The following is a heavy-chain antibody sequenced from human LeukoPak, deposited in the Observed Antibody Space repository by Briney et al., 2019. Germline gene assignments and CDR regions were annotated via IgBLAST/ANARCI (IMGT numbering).Heavy chain of an antibody. V-gene: IGHV1-69*13. D-gene: IGHD5-18*01. CDR3: AISGCSYGYADYYYYMDV. J-gene: IGHJ6*03. Sequence: GASVKVSCKASGGTFISYAISWVRQAPGQGLEWMGGIIPIFGTANYAQKFQGRVTITADESTSTAYMELSSLRSEDTAVYYCAISGCSYGYADYYYYMDVWGKGTTVTISS. CDR2: IIPIFGTA. CDR1: GGTFISYA.